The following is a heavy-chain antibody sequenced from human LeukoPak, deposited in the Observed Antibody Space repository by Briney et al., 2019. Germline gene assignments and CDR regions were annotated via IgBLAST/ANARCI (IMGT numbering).Heavy chain of an antibody. D-gene: IGHD1-26*01. CDR2: IYTSGST. CDR1: GGSISSYY. J-gene: IGHJ4*02. CDR3: AREGSGNYFDY. V-gene: IGHV4-4*09. Sequence: SETLSLTCTVSGGSISSYYWSWIRQPPGKGLEWIGYIYTSGSTNYNPSLKSRVTISVDTSKNQFSLKLSSVTAADTAVYYCAREGSGNYFDYWGQGTLVTVSS.